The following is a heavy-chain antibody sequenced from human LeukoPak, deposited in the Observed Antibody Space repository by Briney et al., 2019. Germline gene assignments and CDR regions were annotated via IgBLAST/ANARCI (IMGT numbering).Heavy chain of an antibody. D-gene: IGHD2-15*01. Sequence: SETLSLTCTVSGGSISSSSYYWGWIRQPPGKGLEWIGSISYSGSTYYNPSLESRVTISVDTSKNQFSLKLSSVTAADTAVYYCARDRIPRYCSGGSCSLDPWGQGTLVTVSS. CDR3: ARDRIPRYCSGGSCSLDP. J-gene: IGHJ5*02. CDR1: GGSISSSSYY. CDR2: ISYSGST. V-gene: IGHV4-39*07.